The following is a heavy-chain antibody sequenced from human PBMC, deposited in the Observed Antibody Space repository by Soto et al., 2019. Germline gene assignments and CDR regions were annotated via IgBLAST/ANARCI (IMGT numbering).Heavy chain of an antibody. Sequence: QVQLQESGPGLVKPSETLSLTCTVSGGSVSSGSYYWSWIRQPPGKGLEWIGYIYYSGSTNYNPSLKSRVTISVDTSKNQFSLKLSSVTAADTAVYYCAGSSGYRSYFDYWGQGTLVTVSS. CDR1: GGSVSSGSYY. CDR2: IYYSGST. CDR3: AGSSGYRSYFDY. D-gene: IGHD3-22*01. V-gene: IGHV4-61*01. J-gene: IGHJ4*02.